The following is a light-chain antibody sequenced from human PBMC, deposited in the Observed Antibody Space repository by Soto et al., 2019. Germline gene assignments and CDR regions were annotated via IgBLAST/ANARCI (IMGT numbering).Light chain of an antibody. J-gene: IGKJ2*01. CDR2: LGS. V-gene: IGKV2-28*01. Sequence: DVVMTQSPRSLAVTPGEPASISCKSSQRLLNSNGYNYLDWYLQKPGQSPQLLIYLGSNRASGVPDGFSGSGSGTDFRLKISRVEAEDVGVYYCMQALQSPRTFGQGPKLEIK. CDR3: MQALQSPRT. CDR1: QRLLNSNGYNY.